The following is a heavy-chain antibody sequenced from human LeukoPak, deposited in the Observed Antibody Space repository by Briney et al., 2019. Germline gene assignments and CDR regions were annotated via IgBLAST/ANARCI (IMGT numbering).Heavy chain of an antibody. V-gene: IGHV3-7*01. Sequence: PGGSLRLSCAASGFTVSSNYMSWVRQAPGKGLEWVANIKQDGSEKYYVDSVKGRFTISRDNAKNSLYLQMNSLRAEDTAVYYCARPPMYYYDSSGYYNYFDYWGQGTLVTVSS. D-gene: IGHD3-22*01. J-gene: IGHJ4*02. CDR2: IKQDGSEK. CDR3: ARPPMYYYDSSGYYNYFDY. CDR1: GFTVSSNY.